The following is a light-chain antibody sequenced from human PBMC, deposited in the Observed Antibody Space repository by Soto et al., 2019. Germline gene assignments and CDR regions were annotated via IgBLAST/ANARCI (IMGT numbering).Light chain of an antibody. CDR3: QTWGTGIRV. V-gene: IGLV4-69*01. CDR2: LNSDGSH. Sequence: QAVVTQSPSASASLGASVKLTCTLSSGHSSYAIAWHQQQPEKGPRYLMKLNSDGSHSKGDGIPDRFSGSSSGAERYLTXXXXXXXDEADYYCQTWGTGIRVFGGGTKLTVL. CDR1: SGHSSYA. J-gene: IGLJ2*01.